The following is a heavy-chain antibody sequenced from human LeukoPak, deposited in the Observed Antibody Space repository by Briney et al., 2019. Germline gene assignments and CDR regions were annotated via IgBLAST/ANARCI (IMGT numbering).Heavy chain of an antibody. CDR1: GFTVSTNY. D-gene: IGHD2-2*01. CDR3: AGPTCLRGGYCSTNS. V-gene: IGHV3-66*04. CDR2: IYSDGNT. J-gene: IGHJ4*02. Sequence: GGSLRLSCAASGFTVSTNYMSWVRQAPGKGLECVSTIYSDGNTHYADSVKGRFTISRDNSKNTLFLQMNSLRAEDTAVYYCAGPTCLRGGYCSTNSWGQGTLVTVSS.